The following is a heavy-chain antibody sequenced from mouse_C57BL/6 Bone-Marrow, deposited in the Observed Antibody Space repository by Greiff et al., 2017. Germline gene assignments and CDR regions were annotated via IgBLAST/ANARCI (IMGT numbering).Heavy chain of an antibody. V-gene: IGHV5-6*01. Sequence: EVQLVESGGALVKPGGSLKLSCAASGFPFSSYGMSWVRQTPDKRLEWVATISSGGSYTYYPDSVKGRFTISRDNAKNTLYLQMSSLKSEDTAMYYCARYDYAAMDYWGQGTSVTVSS. CDR1: GFPFSSYG. CDR2: ISSGGSYT. J-gene: IGHJ4*01. CDR3: ARYDYAAMDY.